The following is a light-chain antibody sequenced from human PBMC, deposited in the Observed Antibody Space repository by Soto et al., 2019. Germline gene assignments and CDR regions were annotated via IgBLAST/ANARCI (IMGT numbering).Light chain of an antibody. J-gene: IGLJ2*01. CDR3: QVWDSSSDHLVV. CDR2: DDS. CDR1: NIGSKS. Sequence: SYELTQPPSVSVAPGQTARITCGGNNIGSKSVHWYQQKPGQAPVLVVYDDSDRPSGITERFSGSNSGNTATLTISRVEAGDEADYYCQVWDSSSDHLVVFGGGTKVTVL. V-gene: IGLV3-21*02.